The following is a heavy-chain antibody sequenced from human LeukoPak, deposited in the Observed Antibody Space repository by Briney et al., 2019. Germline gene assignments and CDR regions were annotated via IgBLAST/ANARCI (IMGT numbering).Heavy chain of an antibody. V-gene: IGHV1-3*01. D-gene: IGHD2-2*01. CDR3: ARDRGYCSSTSCSEWFDP. J-gene: IGHJ5*02. Sequence: GASVKVSCKASGYTFTSYAMHWVRQAPGQRLEWMGWINAGNGNTKYSQKFQGRVTITRDTSASTAYMELSSLRSEDTAVYYCARDRGYCSSTSCSEWFDPWGQGTLVTVSS. CDR1: GYTFTSYA. CDR2: INAGNGNT.